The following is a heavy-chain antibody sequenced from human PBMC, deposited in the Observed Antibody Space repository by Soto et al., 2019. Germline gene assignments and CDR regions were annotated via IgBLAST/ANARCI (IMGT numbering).Heavy chain of an antibody. CDR1: GGSISGYY. D-gene: IGHD3-22*01. CDR3: ARGDMIVVPYKMQPHAFDI. J-gene: IGHJ3*02. CDR2: IYTIGST. V-gene: IGHV4-4*08. Sequence: SETLSLTCTVSGGSISGYYWSWLRQPPGKGLEWIGYIYTIGSTNYNPSLRSRVTMSIDTSQEQFSLKLSSMTATDTAVYYCARGDMIVVPYKMQPHAFDIWGQGTMVTVSS.